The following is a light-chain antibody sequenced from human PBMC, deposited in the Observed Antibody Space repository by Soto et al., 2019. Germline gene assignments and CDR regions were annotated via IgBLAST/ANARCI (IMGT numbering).Light chain of an antibody. V-gene: IGKV3-11*01. CDR2: AAS. CDR1: QSVDNY. J-gene: IGKJ2*02. Sequence: EIVLTQSPATLSLSPGERATLSCRASQSVDNYLAWYQQKPGQAPRLLIYAASIRATGIPARFSGSVSGTAFTLPISSLETEDFAVYYCQQRREWPRTFGQGTKLESK. CDR3: QQRREWPRT.